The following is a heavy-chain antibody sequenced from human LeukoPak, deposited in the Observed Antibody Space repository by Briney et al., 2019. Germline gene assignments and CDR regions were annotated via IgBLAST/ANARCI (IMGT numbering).Heavy chain of an antibody. Sequence: ASVKVSCKASGYTFTGYYMHWVRQAPGQGLEWMGRINPNSGGTNYAQKFQGRVTMTRDTSISTACMELSRLRSDDTAVYYCARARQSYYYYYGMDVWGQGTTVTVSS. V-gene: IGHV1-2*06. CDR1: GYTFTGYY. J-gene: IGHJ6*02. CDR3: ARARQSYYYYYGMDV. CDR2: INPNSGGT.